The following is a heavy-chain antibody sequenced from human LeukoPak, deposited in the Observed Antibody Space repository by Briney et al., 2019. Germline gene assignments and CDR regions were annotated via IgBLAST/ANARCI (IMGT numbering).Heavy chain of an antibody. V-gene: IGHV4-59*08. CDR3: ARFAASPKYAFDI. CDR2: IYYSGST. Sequence: SETLSLTCTVSGGSISSYYWSWIRQPPGKGLEWIGYIYYSGSTNYNPSLKSRVTISVDTSKNQFSLKLSSVTAADTAVYYCARFAASPKYAFDIWGQGTTVTVSS. CDR1: GGSISSYY. J-gene: IGHJ3*02.